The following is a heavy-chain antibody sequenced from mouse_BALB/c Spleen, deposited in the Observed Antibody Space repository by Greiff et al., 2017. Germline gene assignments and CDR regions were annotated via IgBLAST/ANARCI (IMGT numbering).Heavy chain of an antibody. Sequence: EVKLMESGPGLVKPSQSLSLTCSVTGYSITSGYYWNWIRQFPGNKLEWMGYISYDGSNNYNPSLKNRISITRDTSKNQFFLKLNSVTTEDTATYYCARDQDGSSPFAYWGQGTLVTVSA. J-gene: IGHJ3*01. CDR1: GYSITSGYY. V-gene: IGHV3-6*02. CDR2: ISYDGSN. D-gene: IGHD1-1*01. CDR3: ARDQDGSSPFAY.